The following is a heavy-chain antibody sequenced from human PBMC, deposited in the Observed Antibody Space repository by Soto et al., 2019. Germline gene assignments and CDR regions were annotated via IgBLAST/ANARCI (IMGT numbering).Heavy chain of an antibody. CDR3: ARQGGGRDYYDSSGYLGYNLFDP. D-gene: IGHD3-22*01. CDR1: GYSFTSYW. CDR2: IYPGDSDT. V-gene: IGHV5-51*01. Sequence: PGESLKISCKGSGYSFTSYWIGWVRQMPGKGLEWMGIIYPGDSDTRYSPSFQGQVTISADKSISTAYLQWSSLKASDTAMYYCARQGGGRDYYDSSGYLGYNLFDPWGQGTLVIVSS. J-gene: IGHJ5*02.